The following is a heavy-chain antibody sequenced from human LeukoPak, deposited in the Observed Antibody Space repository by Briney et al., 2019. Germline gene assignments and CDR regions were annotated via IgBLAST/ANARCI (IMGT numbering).Heavy chain of an antibody. CDR3: ARSRGFGELFG. Sequence: SETLSLTCTVSGGSISSYYWSWIRQPPGKGLEWIGYIYYSGSTSYNPSLKSRVTISVDTSKNQFSLKLSSVTAADTAVYYCARSRGFGELFGWGQGTLVTVSS. CDR1: GGSISSYY. D-gene: IGHD3-10*01. J-gene: IGHJ4*02. V-gene: IGHV4-59*01. CDR2: IYYSGST.